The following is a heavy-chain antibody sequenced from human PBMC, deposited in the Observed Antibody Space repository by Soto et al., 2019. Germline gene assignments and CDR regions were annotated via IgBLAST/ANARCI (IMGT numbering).Heavy chain of an antibody. J-gene: IGHJ4*02. V-gene: IGHV1-69*13. D-gene: IGHD3-22*01. Sequence: ASVKVSCKASGGTFSSYAISWVRQAPGQGLEWMGGIIPIFGTANYAQKFQGSVTITADESTSTAYMELSSLRSEDTAVYYCARDRGYKTDYDSSGYYFDYWGQGTLVTVSS. CDR2: IIPIFGTA. CDR1: GGTFSSYA. CDR3: ARDRGYKTDYDSSGYYFDY.